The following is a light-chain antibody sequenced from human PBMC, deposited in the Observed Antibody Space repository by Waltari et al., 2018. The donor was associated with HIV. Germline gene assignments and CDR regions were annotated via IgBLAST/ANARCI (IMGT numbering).Light chain of an antibody. Sequence: QSVLTQPPSASGTPGQRVTVSCSGSSSNIGSNTVTWFQQLPGTAPNLLIHSTNQRPAGVPDRFSGSKSGPSASLAITGLQSEDEAHYYCAAWDDSLNGWVFGGGTKLTVL. CDR2: STN. J-gene: IGLJ3*02. CDR1: SSNIGSNT. V-gene: IGLV1-44*01. CDR3: AAWDDSLNGWV.